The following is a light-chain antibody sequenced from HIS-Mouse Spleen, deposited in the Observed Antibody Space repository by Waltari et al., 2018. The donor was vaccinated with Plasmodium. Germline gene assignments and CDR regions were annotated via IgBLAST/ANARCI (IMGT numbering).Light chain of an antibody. Sequence: QSALPQPRPPSASPGPSVSPSCTGTSSAFGGYNYVSCSHQPPAQAPKLMIYVFCHRQHRGKAPKLMMYDVSKRPSGVPDRFSGSKSGNTASLTIAGLQAEDEADYYCCSYAGSYTWVFGGGTKLTVL. V-gene: IGLV2-11*01. J-gene: IGLJ3*02. CDR1: SSAFGGYNY. CDR3: CSYAGSYTWV. CDR2: DVS.